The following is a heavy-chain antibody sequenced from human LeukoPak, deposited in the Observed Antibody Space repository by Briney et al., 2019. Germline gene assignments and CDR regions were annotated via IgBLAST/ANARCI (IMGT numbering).Heavy chain of an antibody. Sequence: SGGSLRLSCAASGFTFSSYSMNWVRQAPGKGLEWVSSISSSSYIYYADSVKGRFTISRDNAKNSLYLQMNSLRAEDTAVYYCAREGSGWPVDYWGQGTLVTVSS. CDR1: GFTFSSYS. D-gene: IGHD6-19*01. CDR3: AREGSGWPVDY. J-gene: IGHJ4*02. V-gene: IGHV3-21*01. CDR2: ISSSSYI.